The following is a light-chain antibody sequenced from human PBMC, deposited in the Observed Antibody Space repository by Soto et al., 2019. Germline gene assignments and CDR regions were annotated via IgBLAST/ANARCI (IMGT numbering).Light chain of an antibody. CDR1: HTISSSY. Sequence: EIVLTQSPGTLSLSPGERATLSCRASHTISSSYLAWYQQKPGQAPRLIMYGISRRATGIPDRFSGSGSGTDFTLTITRLEPEDFAVYYCQQYVTSSPRTFGQGTKVDIK. V-gene: IGKV3-20*01. CDR2: GIS. J-gene: IGKJ1*01. CDR3: QQYVTSSPRT.